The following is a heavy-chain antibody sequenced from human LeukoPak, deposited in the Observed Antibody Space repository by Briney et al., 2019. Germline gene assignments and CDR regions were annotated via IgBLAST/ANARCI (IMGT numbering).Heavy chain of an antibody. CDR1: GYTFTSYD. D-gene: IGHD2-15*01. CDR2: MNPNSGNT. J-gene: IGHJ4*02. CDR3: ARDQVAREIVAVLAATGTIDY. Sequence: ASVKVSCKASGYTFTSYDINWVRQATGQGLEWMGWMNPNSGNTVYAQKFQGRVTMTRNTSIRTAYMELSRLRSDDTAVYYCARDQVAREIVAVLAATGTIDYWGQGTLVTVSS. V-gene: IGHV1-8*01.